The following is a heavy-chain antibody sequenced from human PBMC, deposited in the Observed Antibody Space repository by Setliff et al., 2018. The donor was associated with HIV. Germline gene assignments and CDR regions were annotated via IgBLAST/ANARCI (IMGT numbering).Heavy chain of an antibody. CDR1: GGSITGDNYS. CDR3: ARGEDYGDYNNWFGP. CDR2: FFSTGAA. J-gene: IGHJ5*02. D-gene: IGHD4-17*01. V-gene: IGHV4-39*07. Sequence: PSETLSLTCSVSGGSITGDNYSWGWIRQPPGKGLEWIGTFFSTGAAYYNPSLKSRVVISVDTSENQFSLKLASVTAADTSTYYCARGEDYGDYNNWFGPWGQGSLVTVSS.